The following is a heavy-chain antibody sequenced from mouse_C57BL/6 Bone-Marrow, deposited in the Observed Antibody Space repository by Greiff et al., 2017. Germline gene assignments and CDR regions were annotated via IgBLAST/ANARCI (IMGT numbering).Heavy chain of an antibody. Sequence: VQLQQSGAELVRPGASVKLSCTASGFNIKDDYMHWVKQRPEQGLEWIGWIDPENGDTEYASKFQGKATITADTSSNTAYLQLSSLTSEDTVVYNCTPITTVVATDYWGQGTTLTVSS. V-gene: IGHV14-4*01. CDR1: GFNIKDDY. D-gene: IGHD1-1*01. J-gene: IGHJ2*01. CDR3: TPITTVVATDY. CDR2: IDPENGDT.